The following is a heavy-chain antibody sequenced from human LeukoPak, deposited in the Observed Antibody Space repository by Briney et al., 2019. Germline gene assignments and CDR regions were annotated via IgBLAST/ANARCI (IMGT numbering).Heavy chain of an antibody. V-gene: IGHV1-69*04. D-gene: IGHD3-22*01. CDR1: GGTFSSYA. Sequence: SVKVSCKASGGTFSSYAISWVRQAPGQGLEWMGRIIPILGIANYAQKFQGRVTITADKSTSTAHMELSSLRSEDTAVYYCARDLGYYDSSGYFDYWGQGTLVTVSS. CDR3: ARDLGYYDSSGYFDY. CDR2: IIPILGIA. J-gene: IGHJ4*02.